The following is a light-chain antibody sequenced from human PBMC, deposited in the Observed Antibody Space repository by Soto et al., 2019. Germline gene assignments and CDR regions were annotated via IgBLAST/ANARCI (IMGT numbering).Light chain of an antibody. V-gene: IGKV1-5*03. J-gene: IGKJ5*01. CDR3: THSTIYSDP. Sequence: QRTHSHSTLSGSVGDRVTITCRASQTISSWLAWYQQKPGKAPKLLIYKASTLKSGVPSRFSGSGSGTEFTLTISSLQPDDFTPYYCTHSTIYSDPSGQ. CDR1: QTISSW. CDR2: KAS.